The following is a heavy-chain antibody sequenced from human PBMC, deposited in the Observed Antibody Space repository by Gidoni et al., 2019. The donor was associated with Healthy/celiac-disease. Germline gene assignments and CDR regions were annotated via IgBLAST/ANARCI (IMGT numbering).Heavy chain of an antibody. Sequence: QVQLQESGPGLVKPSETLSLTCTVSGGSISSYYWSWIRQPAGKGLEWIGRIYTSGSTNYNPSLKSRVTMSVDTSKNQFSLKLSSVTAADTAVYYCARDVVPAAPYYYYYGMDVWGQGTTVTVSS. D-gene: IGHD2-2*01. CDR3: ARDVVPAAPYYYYYGMDV. J-gene: IGHJ6*02. CDR1: GGSISSYY. V-gene: IGHV4-4*07. CDR2: IYTSGST.